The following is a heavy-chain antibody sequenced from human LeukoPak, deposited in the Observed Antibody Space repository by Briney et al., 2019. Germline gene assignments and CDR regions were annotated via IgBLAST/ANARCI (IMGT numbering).Heavy chain of an antibody. J-gene: IGHJ2*01. V-gene: IGHV3-21*01. CDR2: ISSSGSNI. CDR1: GFTFSSYT. CDR3: ARDPFHQPGAFDG. Sequence: PWGSLRLSCTASGFTFSSYTMNWVRHAPGQGLGLVSSISSSGSNIYYADSLRGRLTTSRDNTPNILYLQKKSPRADAPALYYFARDPFHQPGAFDGGGGGSLVSVPS.